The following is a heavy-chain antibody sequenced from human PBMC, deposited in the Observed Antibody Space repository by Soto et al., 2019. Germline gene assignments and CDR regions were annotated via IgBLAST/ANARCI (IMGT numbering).Heavy chain of an antibody. Sequence: EVQLVESGGGLVQPGGSLRLSCAAAGFTFSTNDMHWVRQGPGKGLEWVSGSGRVGDTYYAGSVKGRFIVSREDAKNSLYLQMNSLRDEDTAVYYCARDRCSSTSCSTTLSYYYYGMDVWGQGTTVTVSS. CDR3: ARDRCSSTSCSTTLSYYYYGMDV. D-gene: IGHD2-2*01. CDR1: GFTFSTND. J-gene: IGHJ6*02. CDR2: SGRVGDT. V-gene: IGHV3-13*01.